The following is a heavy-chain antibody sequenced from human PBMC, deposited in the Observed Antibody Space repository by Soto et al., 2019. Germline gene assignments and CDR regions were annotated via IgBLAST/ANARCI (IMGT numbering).Heavy chain of an antibody. V-gene: IGHV3-30*18. D-gene: IGHD2-21*02. Sequence: PGGSLRLSCAASGFTFSSYGMHWVRQAPGKGLEWVAVISYDGSNKYYADSVKGRFTISRDNSKNTLYLQMNSLRAEDTAIYYCAKFYGGNSAHTYTIDPWGQGTLVTVSS. J-gene: IGHJ5*02. CDR1: GFTFSSYG. CDR2: ISYDGSNK. CDR3: AKFYGGNSAHTYTIDP.